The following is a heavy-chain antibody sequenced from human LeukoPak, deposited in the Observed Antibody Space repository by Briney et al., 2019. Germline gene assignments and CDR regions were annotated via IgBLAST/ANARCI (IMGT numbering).Heavy chain of an antibody. CDR2: IKSKTDGGTT. CDR3: TTDRHYYDSSGYYLFWFDP. D-gene: IGHD3-22*01. Sequence: GGSLRLSCAASGFTFSNAWMSRVRQAPGKGLEWVGRIKSKTDGGTTDYAAPVKGRFTISRDDSKNTLYLQMNSLKTEDTAVYYCTTDRHYYDSSGYYLFWFDPWGQGTLVTVSS. J-gene: IGHJ5*02. V-gene: IGHV3-15*01. CDR1: GFTFSNAW.